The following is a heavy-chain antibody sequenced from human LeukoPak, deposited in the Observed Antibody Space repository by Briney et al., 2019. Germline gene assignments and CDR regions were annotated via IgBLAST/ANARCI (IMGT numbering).Heavy chain of an antibody. J-gene: IGHJ4*02. CDR1: GFTFSSYS. Sequence: PGGSLRLSCAASGFTFSSYSMSWVRQAPGKGLEWVAAISYDGHTKNYVDSVKGRFTVSRDSSLYLQMNSLTTEDTAIYYCAKSSGYGSYDHFDFWGQGTLVTV. D-gene: IGHD3-10*01. V-gene: IGHV3-30*18. CDR3: AKSSGYGSYDHFDF. CDR2: ISYDGHTK.